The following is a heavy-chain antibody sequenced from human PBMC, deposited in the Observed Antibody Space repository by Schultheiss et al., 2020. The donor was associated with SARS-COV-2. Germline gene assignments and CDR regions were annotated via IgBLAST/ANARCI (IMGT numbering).Heavy chain of an antibody. CDR3: TREWEGATNY. J-gene: IGHJ4*02. CDR1: GFTFGDYA. D-gene: IGHD1-26*01. Sequence: GESLKISCTASGFTFGDYAMSWVRQAPGKGLEWVGFIRSKAYGGTTEYAASVKGRFTISRDDSKSIAYLQMNSLKTEDTAVYYCTREWEGATNYWGQGTLVTVSS. V-gene: IGHV3-49*04. CDR2: IRSKAYGGTT.